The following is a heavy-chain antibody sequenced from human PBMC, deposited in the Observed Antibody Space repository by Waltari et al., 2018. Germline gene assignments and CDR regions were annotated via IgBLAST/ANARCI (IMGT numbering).Heavy chain of an antibody. J-gene: IGHJ4*02. CDR3: AGSAYYYDSSGYYRPYYFDY. CDR2: IYYSGST. D-gene: IGHD3-22*01. V-gene: IGHV4-31*03. CDR1: GGSISSGGYY. Sequence: QVQLQESGPGLVKPSQTLSLTCTVSGGSISSGGYYWSWIRQHPGKGLEWIGYIYYSGSTDYNPYLKSRVTIAVDTSKNQFALKLSSVTAADTAVYYCAGSAYYYDSSGYYRPYYFDYWGQGTLVTVSS.